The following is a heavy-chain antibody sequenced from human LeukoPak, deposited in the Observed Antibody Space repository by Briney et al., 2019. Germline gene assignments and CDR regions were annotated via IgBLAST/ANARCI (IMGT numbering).Heavy chain of an antibody. CDR3: ARSPGAAAGTGFDP. V-gene: IGHV4-34*01. CDR2: VDDSGGT. CDR1: IDSFTNYY. D-gene: IGHD6-13*01. J-gene: IGHJ5*02. Sequence: SETLSLTCAVYIDSFTNYYWNWIRQTPGKGLEWIGEVDDSGGTNINPSLRSRVILSVDTSKNQFSLKLTSVTPADTAVYYCARSPGAAAGTGFDPWGQGTLVTVSS.